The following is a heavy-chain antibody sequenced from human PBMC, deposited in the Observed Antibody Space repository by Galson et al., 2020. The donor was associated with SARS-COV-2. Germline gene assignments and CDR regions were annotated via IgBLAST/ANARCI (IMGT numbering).Heavy chain of an antibody. CDR1: GGSMSSSNYY. D-gene: IGHD2-15*01. J-gene: IGHJ4*02. CDR2: AYYGGSN. CDR3: ARRRGGSSWGDS. Sequence: ASETLSLTCTVSGGSMSSSNYYWVWIRQPPGKGLEWIGNAYYGGSNYYNPSLESRVTISVDTSKNQVSLRLTSVTAADTAIYYCARRRGGSSWGDSWGQGTLVTVSS. V-gene: IGHV4-39*01.